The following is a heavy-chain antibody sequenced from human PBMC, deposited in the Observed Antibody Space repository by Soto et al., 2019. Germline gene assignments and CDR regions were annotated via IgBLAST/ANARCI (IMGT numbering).Heavy chain of an antibody. CDR2: IWYDGSNK. CDR3: ARDFSYDSSGPNDY. J-gene: IGHJ4*02. D-gene: IGHD3-22*01. Sequence: PGGSLRLSCAASGFTFSSYGMHWVRQAPGKGLEWVAVIWYDGSNKYYADSVKGRFTISRDNSKNTLYLQMNSLRAEDTAVYYCARDFSYDSSGPNDYWGQGTQVTVSS. V-gene: IGHV3-33*01. CDR1: GFTFSSYG.